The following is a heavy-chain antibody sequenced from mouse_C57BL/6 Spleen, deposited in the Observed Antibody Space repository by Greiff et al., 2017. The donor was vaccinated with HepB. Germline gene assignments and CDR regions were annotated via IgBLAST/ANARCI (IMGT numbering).Heavy chain of an antibody. D-gene: IGHD1-1*01. V-gene: IGHV1-52*01. J-gene: IGHJ1*03. CDR2: IDPSDSET. Sequence: VQLQQPGAELVRPGSSVKLSCKASGYTFTSYWMHWVKQRPIQGLEWIGNIDPSDSETHYNQKFKDKATLTVDKSSSTAYMQLSSLTSEDSAVYYCARAITTVVEYFDVWGTGTTVTVSS. CDR1: GYTFTSYW. CDR3: ARAITTVVEYFDV.